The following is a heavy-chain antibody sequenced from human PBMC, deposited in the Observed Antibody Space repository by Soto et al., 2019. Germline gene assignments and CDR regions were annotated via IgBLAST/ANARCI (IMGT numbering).Heavy chain of an antibody. Sequence: ASVKVSCKASGGTFISYAISWVRQAPGQGLEWMGWINPNSGGTNYAQKFQGRVTMTRDTSISTAYMELSRLRSDDTAVYYCAREGTTTVTTFIDYWGQGTLVTVSS. D-gene: IGHD4-17*01. CDR2: INPNSGGT. CDR1: GGTFISYA. V-gene: IGHV1-2*02. CDR3: AREGTTTVTTFIDY. J-gene: IGHJ4*02.